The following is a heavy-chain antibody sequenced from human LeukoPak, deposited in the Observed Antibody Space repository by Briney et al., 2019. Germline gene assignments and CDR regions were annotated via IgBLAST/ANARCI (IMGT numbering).Heavy chain of an antibody. CDR3: ARLTWYQLLSWYFDY. D-gene: IGHD2-2*01. CDR1: GGSISSSSYY. Sequence: SETLSLTCTVSGGSISSSSYYWGWIRQPPGKGLEWIGSIYYSGSTYYNPSLKSRVTISVDTSKNQFSLKLSSVTAADTAVYYCARLTWYQLLSWYFDYWGQGTLVTVSS. J-gene: IGHJ4*02. CDR2: IYYSGST. V-gene: IGHV4-39*01.